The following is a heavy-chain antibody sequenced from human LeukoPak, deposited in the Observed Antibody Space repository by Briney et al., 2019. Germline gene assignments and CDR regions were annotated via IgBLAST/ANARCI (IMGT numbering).Heavy chain of an antibody. CDR3: ASSPGDYYFDY. V-gene: IGHV4-59*01. CDR2: IYYSGTT. CDR1: GGSISNYY. J-gene: IGHJ4*02. D-gene: IGHD4-17*01. Sequence: PSETLSLTCSVSGGSISNYYWSWVRQPPGKALEWIGYIYYSGTTNYNPSLKSRVTMSVDTSKNQFSLKLSSVTAADTAVYYCASSPGDYYFDYWGQGTLVTVSS.